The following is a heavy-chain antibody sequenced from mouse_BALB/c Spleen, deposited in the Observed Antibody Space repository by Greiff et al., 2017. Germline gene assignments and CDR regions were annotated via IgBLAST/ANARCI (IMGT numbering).Heavy chain of an antibody. J-gene: IGHJ3*01. Sequence: VQLQQSGAELVRPGTSVKVSCKASGYAFTNYLIEWVKQRPGQGIEWIGVINPGSGGTNYNEKFKGKATLTADKSSSTAYMQLSSLTSDDSAVYFCARERTARAPFAYWGQGTLVTVSA. CDR3: ARERTARAPFAY. D-gene: IGHD3-2*01. V-gene: IGHV1-54*01. CDR2: INPGSGGT. CDR1: GYAFTNYL.